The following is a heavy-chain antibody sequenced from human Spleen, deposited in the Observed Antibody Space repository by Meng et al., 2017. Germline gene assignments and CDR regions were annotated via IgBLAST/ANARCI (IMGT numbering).Heavy chain of an antibody. V-gene: IGHV4-39*07. Sequence: QVQVQESGPGLVKPSETLSLPCAVSGGSISSGRYYWNWIRQAPGKGLEWIGSVYYSGITYYNPSLESRVTISVDTSKNQFSLKLSSVTAADTAVYYCARDLWELRYKAPFDPWGQGILVTVSS. CDR2: VYYSGIT. CDR1: GGSISSGRYY. CDR3: ARDLWELRYKAPFDP. D-gene: IGHD3-16*01. J-gene: IGHJ5*02.